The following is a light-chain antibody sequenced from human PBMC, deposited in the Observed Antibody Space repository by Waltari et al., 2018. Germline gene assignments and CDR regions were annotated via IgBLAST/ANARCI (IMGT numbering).Light chain of an antibody. J-gene: IGKJ4*01. Sequence: DIQITQSPSSLSASVGDRVTITCRASQGISNYLAWYQQKPGKVPKVLIYSASTLQSGVPSRFGGSGSGTDFTLTITSLQPEDVASYYCQRYNSVPLTFGGGTKVEIK. CDR2: SAS. CDR3: QRYNSVPLT. V-gene: IGKV1-27*01. CDR1: QGISNY.